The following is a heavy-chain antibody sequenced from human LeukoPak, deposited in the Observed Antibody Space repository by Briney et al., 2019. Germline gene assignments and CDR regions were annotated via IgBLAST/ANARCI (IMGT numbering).Heavy chain of an antibody. Sequence: GGSLRLSCVASGFPFSSYWMTWVRQAPGKGLEWVANIKQDGSKKSYVDSVKGRFTISRDNAKNSLYLQMNSLRAEGTAIYYCTRVGYIDEGIDYWGQGTLVTVSS. D-gene: IGHD5-24*01. CDR1: GFPFSSYW. CDR2: IKQDGSKK. J-gene: IGHJ4*02. CDR3: TRVGYIDEGIDY. V-gene: IGHV3-7*04.